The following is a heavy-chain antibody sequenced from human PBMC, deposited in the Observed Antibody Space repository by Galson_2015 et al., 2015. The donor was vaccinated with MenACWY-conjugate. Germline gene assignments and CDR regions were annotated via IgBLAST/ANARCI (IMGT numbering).Heavy chain of an antibody. CDR1: GFTFSSYS. D-gene: IGHD1-26*01. Sequence: SLRLSCAASGFTFSSYSMNWVRQAPGKGLEWVSSISSSSSYIYYADSVKGRFTISRDNAKNSLYLQMNSLRAEDTAVYYCARVRSYSGPPYFFDYGAREPWSPSPQ. V-gene: IGHV3-21*01. J-gene: IGHJ4*02. CDR3: ARVRSYSGPPYFFDY. CDR2: ISSSSSYI.